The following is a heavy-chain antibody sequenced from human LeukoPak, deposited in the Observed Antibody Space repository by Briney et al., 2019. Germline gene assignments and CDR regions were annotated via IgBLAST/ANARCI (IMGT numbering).Heavy chain of an antibody. CDR3: AKDSGTLHGGPDF. D-gene: IGHD3-10*01. V-gene: IGHV3-33*06. CDR1: GFTFSSYG. Sequence: PGGSLRLSCAASGFTFSSYGMHWVRQAPGKGLEWAAVIWYDGSNKYYADSVKGRFTISRDNSKNTLYLQMNSLRAEDTAVYYCAKDSGTLHGGPDFWGQGTLVSVSS. J-gene: IGHJ4*02. CDR2: IWYDGSNK.